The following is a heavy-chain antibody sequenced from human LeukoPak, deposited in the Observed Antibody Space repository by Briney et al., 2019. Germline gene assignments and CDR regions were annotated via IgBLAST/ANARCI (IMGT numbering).Heavy chain of an antibody. Sequence: SGTLSLTCAVSGGSISSSYWGSWIRQPPGKGLEWIGEIYHSGSTNYNLSLKSRVTISVDKSKNQFSLKLNSVIAADTAVYYCARDYCTSTTCPNWFDPWGQGTLVTVSS. CDR3: ARDYCTSTTCPNWFDP. J-gene: IGHJ5*02. CDR1: GGSISSSYW. D-gene: IGHD2-2*01. CDR2: IYHSGST. V-gene: IGHV4-4*02.